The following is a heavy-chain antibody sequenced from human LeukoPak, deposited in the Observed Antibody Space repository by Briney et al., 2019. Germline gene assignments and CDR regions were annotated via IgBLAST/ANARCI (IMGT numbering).Heavy chain of an antibody. V-gene: IGHV4-31*03. CDR2: IYYGGST. Sequence: SQTLSLTCTVSGGSISSGGYYWSWIRQHPGKGLEWIGYIYYGGSTYYNPSLKSRVTISVDTSKNQFSLKLSSVTAADTAVYYCARARTPYVVVVVAATPASFDIWGQGTMVTVSS. D-gene: IGHD2-15*01. CDR3: ARARTPYVVVVVAATPASFDI. CDR1: GGSISSGGYY. J-gene: IGHJ3*02.